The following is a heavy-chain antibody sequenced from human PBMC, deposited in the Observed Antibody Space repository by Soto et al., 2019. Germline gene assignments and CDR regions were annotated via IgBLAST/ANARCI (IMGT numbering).Heavy chain of an antibody. CDR1: SGSISSSNW. Sequence: PSETLSLTCAVSSGSISSSNWWSWVRQPPGKALEWIGEIYHIGSTNYNPSLKSRVTMSVDTSKNQFSLTLNSVTAADTATYYCARGGISHWAYFYYMDVWDRGTTVTAP. CDR2: IYHIGST. J-gene: IGHJ6*03. V-gene: IGHV4-4*02. D-gene: IGHD2-21*01. CDR3: ARGGISHWAYFYYMDV.